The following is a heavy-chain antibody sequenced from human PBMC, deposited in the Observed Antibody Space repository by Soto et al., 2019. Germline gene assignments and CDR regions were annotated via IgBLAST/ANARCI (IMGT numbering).Heavy chain of an antibody. D-gene: IGHD6-13*01. J-gene: IGHJ4*02. Sequence: QVQLVQSGAEVKKPGSSVKVSCKASGGTFSNYAISWVRQAPGQGLEWMGGIIPSFGTTNYAQRVQGIVTITADESTSTAYMELSSLRAEDTAVYYCARVSSSWYKDYFDSWGQGTRVTVSS. CDR3: ARVSSSWYKDYFDS. V-gene: IGHV1-69*12. CDR2: IIPSFGTT. CDR1: GGTFSNYA.